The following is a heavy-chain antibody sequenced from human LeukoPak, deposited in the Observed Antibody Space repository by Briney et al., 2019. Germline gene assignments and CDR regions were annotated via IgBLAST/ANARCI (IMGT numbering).Heavy chain of an antibody. V-gene: IGHV1-69*04. CDR2: IIPILGIA. J-gene: IGHJ4*02. CDR1: GGTFSSYA. Sequence: SVKVSCKATGGTFSSYAISWVRQAPGQGLEWMGRIIPILGIANYAQKFQGRVTITADKSTSTAYMELSSLRSEDTAVYYCARDRGVPPGYQDYWGQGILVTVSS. D-gene: IGHD3-16*02. CDR3: ARDRGVPPGYQDY.